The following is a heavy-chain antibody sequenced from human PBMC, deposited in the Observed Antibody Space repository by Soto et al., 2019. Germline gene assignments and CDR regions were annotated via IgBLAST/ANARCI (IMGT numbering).Heavy chain of an antibody. D-gene: IGHD2-15*01. Sequence: WGSLRLSCAASGFTFSSYSMNWVRQAPGKGLEWVSSISSSSSYIYYADSVKGRFTISRDNAKNSLYLQMNSLRAEDTAVYYCARVVVATTGTYYFDYWGQGTLVTVSS. V-gene: IGHV3-21*01. CDR3: ARVVVATTGTYYFDY. CDR2: ISSSSSYI. CDR1: GFTFSSYS. J-gene: IGHJ4*02.